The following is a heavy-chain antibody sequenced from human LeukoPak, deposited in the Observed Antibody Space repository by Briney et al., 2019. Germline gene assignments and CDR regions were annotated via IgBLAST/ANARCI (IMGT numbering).Heavy chain of an antibody. V-gene: IGHV4-59*01. J-gene: IGHJ6*03. CDR3: ARGSYDILTSAFHYYYYMDV. CDR2: IYYSGST. D-gene: IGHD3-9*01. CDR1: GGSISSYY. Sequence: PSETLSLTCTVSGGSISSYYWSWIRQPPGKGLELIGYIYYSGSTNYNPSIKGRVTLSVDTSKTQFSLKLSSVTAADTAVYYCARGSYDILTSAFHYYYYMDVWGKGTTVTISS.